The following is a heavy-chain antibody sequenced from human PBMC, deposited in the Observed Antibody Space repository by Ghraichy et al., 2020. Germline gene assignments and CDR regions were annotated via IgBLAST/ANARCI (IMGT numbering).Heavy chain of an antibody. J-gene: IGHJ6*02. CDR3: ARGSYYDKDYYGMDV. V-gene: IGHV3-30-3*01. D-gene: IGHD3-22*01. CDR2: ISYDGSNK. Sequence: GGSLRLSCAASGFTFSSYAMHWVRQAPGKGLEWVAVISYDGSNKYYADSVKGRFTISRDNSKNTLYLQMNSLRAEDTAVYYCARGSYYDKDYYGMDVWGQGTTVTVSS. CDR1: GFTFSSYA.